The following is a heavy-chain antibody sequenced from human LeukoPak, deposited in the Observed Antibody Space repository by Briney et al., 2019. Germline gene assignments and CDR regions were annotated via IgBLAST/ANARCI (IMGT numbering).Heavy chain of an antibody. CDR3: ATFTNFGVVSTVEGGFDY. CDR1: GYTLTELS. CDR2: FDPEDGET. V-gene: IGHV1-24*01. Sequence: ASVKVSCKVSGYTLTELSMHWVRQAPGKGLKWMGGFDPEDGETVYAQKFQGRVTLTEDTSTDTAYMELSSLTSEDTAVYYCATFTNFGVVSTVEGGFDYWGQGTLVTVSS. J-gene: IGHJ4*02. D-gene: IGHD3-3*01.